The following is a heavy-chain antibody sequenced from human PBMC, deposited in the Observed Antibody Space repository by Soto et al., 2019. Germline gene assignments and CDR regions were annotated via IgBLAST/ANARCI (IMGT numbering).Heavy chain of an antibody. CDR2: ISGSGGST. J-gene: IGHJ4*02. V-gene: IGHV3-23*01. Sequence: LRLSCAASGFTFSSYAMIWVRHAPGKGLEWVSAISGSGGSTYYADSVKGRFTISRDNSKNTLYLQMNSLRAEDTAVYYCATPRGYCSSTSCFGPFDYWGQGTLVTVSS. CDR3: ATPRGYCSSTSCFGPFDY. CDR1: GFTFSSYA. D-gene: IGHD2-2*01.